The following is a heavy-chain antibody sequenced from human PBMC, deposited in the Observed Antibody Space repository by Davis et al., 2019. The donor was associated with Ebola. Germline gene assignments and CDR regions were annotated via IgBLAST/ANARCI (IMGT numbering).Heavy chain of an antibody. Sequence: TFSTYWMSWVRQAPGKGLEWIGSISYSGSTYYNPSLKSRVTISVDTSKNQFSLKLSSVTAADTAVYYCARRMDVWGQGTTVTVSS. CDR1: TFSTYW. J-gene: IGHJ6*02. V-gene: IGHV4-39*01. CDR3: ARRMDV. CDR2: ISYSGST.